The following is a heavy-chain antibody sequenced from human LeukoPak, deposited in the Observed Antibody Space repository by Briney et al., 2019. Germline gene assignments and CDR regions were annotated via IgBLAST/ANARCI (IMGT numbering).Heavy chain of an antibody. CDR3: ARFPPDCSSTSCYSNY. J-gene: IGHJ4*02. Sequence: PSETLSLTCTVSGGSISSSSYYWSWIRQPPGKGLEWIGYIYYGGSTNYNPSLKSRVTISVDPSKNQFSLKLSSVTAADTAVYYCARFPPDCSSTSCYSNYWGQGTLVTVSS. D-gene: IGHD2-2*01. CDR1: GGSISSSSYY. V-gene: IGHV4-61*01. CDR2: IYYGGST.